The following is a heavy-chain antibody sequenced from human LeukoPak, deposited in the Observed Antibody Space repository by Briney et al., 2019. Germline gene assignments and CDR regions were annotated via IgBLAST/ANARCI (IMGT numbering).Heavy chain of an antibody. D-gene: IGHD6-13*01. CDR2: IYHSGST. Sequence: PSETLSLTCAVSGYSISSGYYWGWIRQPPGKGLEWIGSIYHSGSTYYNPSLKSRVTISVDTSKNQFSLKLSSVTAADTAVYYCARVTFIAAAGTNWFDPWGQGTLVTVSS. V-gene: IGHV4-38-2*01. CDR1: GYSISSGYY. CDR3: ARVTFIAAAGTNWFDP. J-gene: IGHJ5*02.